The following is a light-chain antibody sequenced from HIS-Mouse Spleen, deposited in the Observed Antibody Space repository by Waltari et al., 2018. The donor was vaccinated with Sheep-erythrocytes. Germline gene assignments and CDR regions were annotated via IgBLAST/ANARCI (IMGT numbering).Light chain of an antibody. CDR1: SSNIGNNA. V-gene: IGLV1-36*01. CDR3: AAWDDSLNGWV. J-gene: IGLJ3*02. Sequence: QSVLTQPPSVSEAPRQRVTISCSGSSSNIGNNAVNWYQQLPGKAPKLLIYYDDLLPSGVSDRFAGSKSVASASLAISALQSEDEADYYCAAWDDSLNGWVFGGGTKLTVL. CDR2: YDD.